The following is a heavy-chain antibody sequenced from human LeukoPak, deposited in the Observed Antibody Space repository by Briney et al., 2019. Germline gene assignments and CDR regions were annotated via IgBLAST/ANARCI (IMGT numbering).Heavy chain of an antibody. D-gene: IGHD1-26*01. CDR3: ARARWSGSYRGYFGY. CDR1: GFTFSSYS. CDR2: ISSNGGST. J-gene: IGHJ4*02. V-gene: IGHV3-64*01. Sequence: GGSVTLSCAASGFTFSSYSMHWVRQPPGKGLEYVSAISSNGGSTYYANSVKGRFTISRDNSKNTLYLQMGGLRAEDMAVYYCARARWSGSYRGYFGYWGQGTLVTVSS.